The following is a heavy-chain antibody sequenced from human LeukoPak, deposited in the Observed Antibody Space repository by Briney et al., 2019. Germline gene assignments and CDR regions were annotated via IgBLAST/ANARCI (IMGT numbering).Heavy chain of an antibody. CDR3: ARDHLQYPYYLDV. CDR2: IYTSGST. V-gene: IGHV4-61*02. Sequence: PSETLSLTCTVSGGSISSGSYYWSWIRQPAGKGLEWIGRIYTSGSTNYNPSLKSRVTISVDTSKNQFSLKLSSVTAADTAVYFCARDHLQYPYYLDVWGQGTTVTVSS. CDR1: GGSISSGSYY. J-gene: IGHJ6*03. D-gene: IGHD5-24*01.